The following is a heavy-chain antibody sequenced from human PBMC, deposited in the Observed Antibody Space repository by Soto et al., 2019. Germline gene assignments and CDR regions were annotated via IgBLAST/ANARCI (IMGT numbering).Heavy chain of an antibody. V-gene: IGHV1-2*02. CDR1: GYTFTGYY. D-gene: IGHD2-15*01. CDR3: ARDSLGYCSGGSCYPNAGSDWFDP. Sequence: DSVKVSCKASGYTFTGYYMHWVRQAPGQGLEWMGWINPNSGGTNYAQKFQGRVTMTRDTSISTAYMELSRLRSDDTAVYYCARDSLGYCSGGSCYPNAGSDWFDPWGQGTLVTVSS. CDR2: INPNSGGT. J-gene: IGHJ5*02.